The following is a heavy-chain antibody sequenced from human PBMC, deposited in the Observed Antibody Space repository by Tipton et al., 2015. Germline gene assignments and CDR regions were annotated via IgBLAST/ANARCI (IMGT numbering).Heavy chain of an antibody. Sequence: TCDVSGYSISSGYYWGWIRQPPGKGLEWMGIIYPGDSDTRYSPSFQGQVTISADKSISTAYLQWSSLKASDTAMYYCARRTNSGYDGYYFDYWGQGTLVTVSS. D-gene: IGHD5-12*01. J-gene: IGHJ4*02. V-gene: IGHV5-51*01. CDR3: ARRTNSGYDGYYFDY. CDR1: GYSISSGYY. CDR2: IYPGDSDT.